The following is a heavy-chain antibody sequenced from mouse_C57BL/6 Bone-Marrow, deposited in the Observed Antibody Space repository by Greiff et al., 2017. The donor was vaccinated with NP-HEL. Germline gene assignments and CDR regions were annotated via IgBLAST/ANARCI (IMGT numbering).Heavy chain of an antibody. CDR2: IYPRSGNT. D-gene: IGHD1-1*01. V-gene: IGHV1-81*01. CDR1: GYTFTSYG. J-gene: IGHJ3*01. Sequence: QVTLKESGAELARPGASVKLSCKASGYTFTSYGISWVKQRTGQGLEWIGEIYPRSGNTYYNEKFKGKATLTADKSSSTAYMELRSLTSEDSAVYFCARGIYYYGWFAYWGQGTLVTVSA. CDR3: ARGIYYYGWFAY.